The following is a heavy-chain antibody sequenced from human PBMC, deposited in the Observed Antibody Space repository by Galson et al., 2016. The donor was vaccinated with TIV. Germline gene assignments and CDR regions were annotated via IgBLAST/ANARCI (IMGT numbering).Heavy chain of an antibody. J-gene: IGHJ3*01. CDR1: GYKFNSFW. D-gene: IGHD3-16*01. V-gene: IGHV5-51*01. CDR3: ARHYNMLSYDPGDGFDF. Sequence: QSGAEVKKPGESLKISCKGSGYKFNSFWIAWVRQMPGKGLEWMGIIYPADSDIRYSPSFQGQVTISVDKSISTAYLQLSSLKASDTAIYFCARHYNMLSYDPGDGFDFWGQGTLVTVSS. CDR2: IYPADSDI.